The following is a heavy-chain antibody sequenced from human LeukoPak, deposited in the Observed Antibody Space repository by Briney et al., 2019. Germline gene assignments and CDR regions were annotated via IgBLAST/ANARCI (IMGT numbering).Heavy chain of an antibody. CDR1: GGSISSSSHY. Sequence: PSETLSLTCTVSGGSISSSSHYWGWIRQPPGKGLEWIGSIYYSGSIYYNPSLKSRVTISVDTSKNQFSLKLSSVTAADTAVYYCAKRTVDTAMVTSFDYWGQGTLVTVSS. V-gene: IGHV4-39*07. CDR2: IYYSGSI. D-gene: IGHD5-18*01. J-gene: IGHJ4*02. CDR3: AKRTVDTAMVTSFDY.